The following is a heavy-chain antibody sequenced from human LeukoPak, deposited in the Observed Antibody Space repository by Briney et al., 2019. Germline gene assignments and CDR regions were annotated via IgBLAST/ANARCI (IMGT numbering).Heavy chain of an antibody. CDR1: GFTFSSYS. CDR3: ARDFVTMVRGVIWFDP. CDR2: ISSSSSYI. V-gene: IGHV3-21*01. D-gene: IGHD3-10*01. J-gene: IGHJ5*02. Sequence: GGSLRLSCAASGFTFSSYSMNWVRQAPGKGLEWVSSISSSSSYIYYADSVKGRFTISRDNAKNSLYLQMNSPRAEDTAVYYCARDFVTMVRGVIWFDPWGQGTLVTVSS.